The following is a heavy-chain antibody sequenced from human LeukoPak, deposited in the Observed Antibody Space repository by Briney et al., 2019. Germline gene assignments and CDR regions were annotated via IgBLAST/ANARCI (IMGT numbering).Heavy chain of an antibody. CDR2: IWYDGSNK. J-gene: IGHJ4*02. Sequence: GGSLRRSCAASGFTFSSYGMHWVRQAPGKGLEWVAVIWYDGSNKYYADSVKGRFTISRDNSKNTLYLQMNSLRAEDTAVYYCARDSLSLNYYDSSGYFEGPTDYWGQGTLVTVSS. V-gene: IGHV3-33*01. CDR3: ARDSLSLNYYDSSGYFEGPTDY. CDR1: GFTFSSYG. D-gene: IGHD3-22*01.